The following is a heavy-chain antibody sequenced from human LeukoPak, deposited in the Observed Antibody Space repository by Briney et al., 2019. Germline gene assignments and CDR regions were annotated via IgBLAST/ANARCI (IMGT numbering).Heavy chain of an antibody. CDR3: ARGGNWYWFDP. D-gene: IGHD2-15*01. CDR2: IYYSGST. J-gene: IGHJ5*02. CDR1: GGSISSYY. Sequence: PSETLSLTCTVSGGSISSYYWSWIRQPPGKGPEWLGYIYYSGSTNYNPSLKSRVTISVDTSKNQFSLKLSSVTAADTAVYYCARGGNWYWFDPWAQGTMVTVSS. V-gene: IGHV4-59*01.